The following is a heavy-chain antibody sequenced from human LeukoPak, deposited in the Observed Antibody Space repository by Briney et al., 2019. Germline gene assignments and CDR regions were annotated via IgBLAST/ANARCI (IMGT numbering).Heavy chain of an antibody. CDR3: ARETGTTVSPDY. D-gene: IGHD1-7*01. CDR1: GYTFTSYG. Sequence: ASVKVSCKASGYTFTSYGNSWMRQAPGQGLEWMGWISAYNGNTNYAQKLQGRVTMTTDTSTSTAYMELRSLRSDDTAVYYCARETGTTVSPDYWGQGTLVTVSS. V-gene: IGHV1-18*01. J-gene: IGHJ4*02. CDR2: ISAYNGNT.